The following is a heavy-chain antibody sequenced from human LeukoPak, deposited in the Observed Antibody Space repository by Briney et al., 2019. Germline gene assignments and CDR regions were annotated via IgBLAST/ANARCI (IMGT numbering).Heavy chain of an antibody. CDR1: GDSVSSNSAA. D-gene: IGHD6-19*01. CDR2: TYYRSKWYN. Sequence: SQTLSLTCAISGDSVSSNSAAWNWIRQSPSRGLEWLGRTYYRSKWYNDYAVSVKSRITINPDTSKNQFSLQLNSVTPEDTAVYYCAGDSSAVHLYYYYYMDVWGKGTTVTISS. J-gene: IGHJ6*03. CDR3: AGDSSAVHLYYYYYMDV. V-gene: IGHV6-1*01.